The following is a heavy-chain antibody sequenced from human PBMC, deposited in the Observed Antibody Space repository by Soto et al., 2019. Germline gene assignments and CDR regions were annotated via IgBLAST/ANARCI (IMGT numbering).Heavy chain of an antibody. D-gene: IGHD5-18*01. CDR1: GGSIRTYS. CDR3: ARLVDTAMVIATQFDY. J-gene: IGHJ4*02. CDR2: IYYSGSI. Sequence: SSETLSLTCSVSGGSIRTYSWSWFRQPPGKGLVWIGSIYYSGSIYYNPSLKSRVIISVDTSKNQFSLKLSSVTAADTAVYYCARLVDTAMVIATQFDYWGQGTLVTVSS. V-gene: IGHV4-59*05.